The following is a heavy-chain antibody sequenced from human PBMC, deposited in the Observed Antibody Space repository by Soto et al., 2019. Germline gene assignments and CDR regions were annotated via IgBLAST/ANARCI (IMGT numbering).Heavy chain of an antibody. D-gene: IGHD2-2*01. CDR2: ISGSGVNT. Sequence: GGSLRLSCAASGFTFTTYAMSWVRQAPGKGLEWVSTISGSGVNTYYPDSVEGRFTISRDNSENTLYLQMNSLRAEDTAVYYCARMYCSSTSCQHFDYWGQGTQVTVSS. J-gene: IGHJ4*02. CDR3: ARMYCSSTSCQHFDY. V-gene: IGHV3-23*01. CDR1: GFTFTTYA.